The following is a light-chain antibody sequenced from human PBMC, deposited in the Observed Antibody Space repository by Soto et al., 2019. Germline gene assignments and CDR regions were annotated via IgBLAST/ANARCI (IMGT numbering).Light chain of an antibody. CDR1: QAISNY. Sequence: DIHLTQSPSCLSASLGDRVTITFRASQAISNYLAWYQQKPGKAPKVLISAASTLQSGVPSRFSGSGSATEFTLTISSLQPEDSATYYCIQDYNYPLTFGGGTKVDIK. J-gene: IGKJ4*01. V-gene: IGKV1-9*01. CDR2: AAS. CDR3: IQDYNYPLT.